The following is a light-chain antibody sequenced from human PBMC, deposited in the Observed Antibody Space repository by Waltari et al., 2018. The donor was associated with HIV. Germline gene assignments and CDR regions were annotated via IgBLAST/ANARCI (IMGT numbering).Light chain of an antibody. CDR2: TNN. CDR1: SSDVGGYDY. J-gene: IGLJ3*02. CDR3: AAWDDSLWV. V-gene: IGLV1-47*01. Sequence: QSALTQPPSASGSPGQSVTIACTGTSSDVGGYDYVSWYQQLPGTAPKLLIYTNNQRPSGVPDRFSGSKSGTSASLAISGLRSEDEADYYCAAWDDSLWVFGGGTKLTVL.